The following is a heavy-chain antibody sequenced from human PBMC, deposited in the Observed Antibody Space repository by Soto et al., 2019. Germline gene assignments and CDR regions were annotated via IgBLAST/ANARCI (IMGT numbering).Heavy chain of an antibody. V-gene: IGHV3-21*01. Sequence: GGSLRLSCAASGFTFSSYSMNWVRQAPGKGLEWVSSISSSSSYIYYADSVKGRFTISRDNAKNSLYLQMNSLRDEDTAVYYCARTGYYDFWSGYYAEYFQHWGQGTLVTVSS. CDR2: ISSSSSYI. D-gene: IGHD3-3*01. CDR3: ARTGYYDFWSGYYAEYFQH. CDR1: GFTFSSYS. J-gene: IGHJ1*01.